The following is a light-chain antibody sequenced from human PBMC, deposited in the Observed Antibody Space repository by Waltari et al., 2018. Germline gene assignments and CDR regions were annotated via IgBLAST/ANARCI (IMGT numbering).Light chain of an antibody. V-gene: IGKV3-20*01. CDR1: QSVSKY. CDR3: QKYGTLPAT. J-gene: IGKJ1*01. CDR2: DAS. Sequence: ELVLTQSPGTLSSSPGESVTLSCRASQSVSKYLAWYQQKPGQAPRLLIYDASTRATGIPDRFSGSGWGTDFSLTISSLEPEDFAVYYCQKYGTLPATFGQGSKVQ.